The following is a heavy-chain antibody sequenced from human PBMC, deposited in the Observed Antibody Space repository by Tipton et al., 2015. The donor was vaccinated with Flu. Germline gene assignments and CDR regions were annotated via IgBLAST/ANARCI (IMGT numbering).Heavy chain of an antibody. CDR1: GFTFSSYE. D-gene: IGHD2-15*01. CDR2: ISSSGSTI. V-gene: IGHV3-48*03. J-gene: IGHJ4*02. CDR3: ARDSVVVAAPFDY. Sequence: GSLRLSCAASGFTFSSYEMNWVRQAPGKGLEWVSYISSSGSTIYYADSVKGRFTISRDNAKNSLYLQMNSLRAEDTAVYYCARDSVVVAAPFDYWGQGTLVTVSS.